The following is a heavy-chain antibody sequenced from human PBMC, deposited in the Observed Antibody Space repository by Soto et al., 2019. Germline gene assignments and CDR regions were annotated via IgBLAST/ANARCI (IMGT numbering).Heavy chain of an antibody. D-gene: IGHD1-20*01. V-gene: IGHV3-74*01. J-gene: IGHJ5*02. CDR3: VRRKDQYNTLTSSYYDH. Sequence: PGGSLRLSCAASGFTCSRYWMHWVRQAPGEGLMWVSRINSDGSMTSYADSVKGRFTISRDNAKNTVYLHMNSLRAEDTARYYCVRRKDQYNTLTSSYYDHGGQGTLVTVPQ. CDR2: INSDGSMT. CDR1: GFTCSRYW.